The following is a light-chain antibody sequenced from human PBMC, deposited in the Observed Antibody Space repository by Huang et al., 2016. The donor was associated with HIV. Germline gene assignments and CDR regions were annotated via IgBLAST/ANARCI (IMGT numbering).Light chain of an antibody. CDR3: HQYGDSRGT. J-gene: IGKJ1*01. V-gene: IGKV3-20*01. CDR1: QSVNNNF. Sequence: EIVLTQSPGPLSLSPGERATLSCRARQSVNNNFLAWYQQKPGQAPRLLIYGASSRATGVPDRFSGSGSGTDFTLTISRREPEDFAVYYCHQYGDSRGTFGQGTKVEIK. CDR2: GAS.